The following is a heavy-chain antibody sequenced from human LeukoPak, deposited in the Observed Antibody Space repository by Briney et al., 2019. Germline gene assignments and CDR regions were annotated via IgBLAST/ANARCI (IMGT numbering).Heavy chain of an antibody. CDR2: ISSSSSYI. CDR3: ARDRSRGWYYYGSGSYEGFDY. J-gene: IGHJ4*02. D-gene: IGHD3-10*01. Sequence: GGSLRLSCAASGFTFSSYSMNWVRQAPGKGLEWVSSISSSSSYIYYADSVKGRFTISRDNAKNSLYLQMNSLRAEDTAVYYCARDRSRGWYYYGSGSYEGFDYWGQGTLVTVSS. CDR1: GFTFSSYS. V-gene: IGHV3-21*01.